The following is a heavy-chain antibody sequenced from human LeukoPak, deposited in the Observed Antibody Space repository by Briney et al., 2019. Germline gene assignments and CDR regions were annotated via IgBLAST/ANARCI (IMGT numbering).Heavy chain of an antibody. V-gene: IGHV4-4*07. D-gene: IGHD6-13*01. Sequence: SETLSLTCTVSGDSISSYYWSWIRQPAGKGLEWIGRIYTSGSTNYNPSLKSRVTMSVDTSKNQFSLKLNSMTAADTAVYYCARSFLSNWYYFDNWGQGTLVTVSS. J-gene: IGHJ4*02. CDR3: ARSFLSNWYYFDN. CDR1: GDSISSYY. CDR2: IYTSGST.